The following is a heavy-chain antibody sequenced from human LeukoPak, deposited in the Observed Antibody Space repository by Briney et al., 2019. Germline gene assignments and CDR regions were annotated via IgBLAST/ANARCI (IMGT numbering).Heavy chain of an antibody. Sequence: PGGSLRLSCAASGFTFSSYSMNWVRQAPGKGLEWVSYISTGSSATYYADSVKGRFTISRDNSKNTLYLQMNSLRAEDTAVYYCAGDPHWGQGTLVTVSS. V-gene: IGHV3-48*01. CDR3: AGDPH. CDR2: ISTGSSAT. J-gene: IGHJ4*02. CDR1: GFTFSSYS.